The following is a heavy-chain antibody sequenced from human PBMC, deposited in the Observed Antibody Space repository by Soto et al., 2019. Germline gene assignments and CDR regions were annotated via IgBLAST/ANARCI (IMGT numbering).Heavy chain of an antibody. Sequence: GESLKISCQGSGYSFASYWIGWVRQMPGKDLGWMGIIYPGDSDTRYSPSFQGQVTISADKSLRTAYLQRTSLKASDTALYYCARTRSFTLGFYYDGMDVWGQGTTVTVSS. V-gene: IGHV5-51*01. CDR2: IYPGDSDT. CDR3: ARTRSFTLGFYYDGMDV. D-gene: IGHD6-6*01. J-gene: IGHJ6*02. CDR1: GYSFASYW.